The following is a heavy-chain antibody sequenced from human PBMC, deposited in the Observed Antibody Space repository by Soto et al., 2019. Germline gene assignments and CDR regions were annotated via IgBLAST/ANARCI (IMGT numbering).Heavy chain of an antibody. V-gene: IGHV3-30-3*01. CDR2: ISYDGSNK. CDR3: ARDRYSYATDGMDV. J-gene: IGHJ6*02. Sequence: QVQLVESGGGVVQPGRSLRLSCAASGFTFSSYAMHWVRQAPGKGLEWVAVISYDGSNKYYADSVKGRFTISRDNSKNTLYLQMNSLRAEDTAVYYCARDRYSYATDGMDVWGQGTTVTVSS. CDR1: GFTFSSYA. D-gene: IGHD5-18*01.